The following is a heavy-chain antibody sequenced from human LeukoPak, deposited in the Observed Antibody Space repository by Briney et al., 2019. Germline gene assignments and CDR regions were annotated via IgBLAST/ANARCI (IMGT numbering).Heavy chain of an antibody. CDR2: IYYSGST. J-gene: IGHJ4*02. V-gene: IGHV4-39*01. Sequence: SETLSLTCTVSGGSISSSSYYWGWIRQPPGKGLEWIGSIYYSGSTYYNPSLKSRVTISVDTSKNQFSLKLSSVTAADTAVYYCARHPRRSSWLRGLNYFDYWGQGTLVTVSS. CDR3: ARHPRRSSWLRGLNYFDY. CDR1: GGSISSSSYY. D-gene: IGHD5-12*01.